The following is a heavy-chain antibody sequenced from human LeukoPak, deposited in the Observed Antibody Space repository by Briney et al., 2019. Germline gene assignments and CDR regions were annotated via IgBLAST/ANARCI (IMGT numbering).Heavy chain of an antibody. CDR2: IYHSGST. D-gene: IGHD3-3*01. CDR3: AGLPGLRFLEWLPQGWFDP. J-gene: IGHJ5*02. CDR1: GYSISSGYY. V-gene: IGHV4-38-2*01. Sequence: SETLSLTCAVSGYSISSGYYWGWIRQPPGKGLEWIGSIYHSGSTYYNPSLKSRVTISVDTSKNQFSLKLSSVTAADTAVYYCAGLPGLRFLEWLPQGWFDPWGQGTLVTVSS.